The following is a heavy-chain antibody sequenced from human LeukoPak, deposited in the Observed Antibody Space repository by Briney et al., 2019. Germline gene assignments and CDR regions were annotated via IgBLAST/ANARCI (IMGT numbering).Heavy chain of an antibody. Sequence: GGSLRLSCAASGFTFSSYAMSWVRQAPGKGLEWVSIIYSGGNTYYADSVRGRFTISRDTSNNTVYLQMNSLRAEDTAVYYCARDTFCGYTTFRGVCYYGMDVWGQGTTVTVSS. D-gene: IGHD3-16*01. CDR1: GFTFSSYA. CDR3: ARDTFCGYTTFRGVCYYGMDV. J-gene: IGHJ6*02. CDR2: IYSGGNT. V-gene: IGHV3-66*01.